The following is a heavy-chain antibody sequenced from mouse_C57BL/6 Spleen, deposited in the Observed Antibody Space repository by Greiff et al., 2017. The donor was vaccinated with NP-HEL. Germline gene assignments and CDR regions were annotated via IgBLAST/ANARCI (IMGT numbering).Heavy chain of an antibody. J-gene: IGHJ1*03. CDR1: GFNIKDDY. CDR2: IDPENGDT. D-gene: IGHD2-4*01. Sequence: VQLKQSGAELVRPGASVKLSCTASGFNIKDDYMHWVKQRPEQGLEWIGWIDPENGDTEYASKFQGKATITADTSSNTAYLQLSSLTSEDTAVYYCTRHYDYPGYFDVWGTGTTVTVSS. CDR3: TRHYDYPGYFDV. V-gene: IGHV14-4*01.